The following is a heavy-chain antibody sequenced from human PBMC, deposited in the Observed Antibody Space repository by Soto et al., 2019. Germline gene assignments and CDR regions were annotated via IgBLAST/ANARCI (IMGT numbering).Heavy chain of an antibody. D-gene: IGHD3-22*01. CDR3: AKLPLYYDSSGFDY. Sequence: GGSLRLSCAASGFTFSSYGMHWVRQAPGKGLEWVAVISYDGSNKYYADSVEGRFTISRDNSKNTLYLQMNSLRAEDTAVYYCAKLPLYYDSSGFDYWGQGTLVTVSS. V-gene: IGHV3-30*18. CDR2: ISYDGSNK. CDR1: GFTFSSYG. J-gene: IGHJ4*02.